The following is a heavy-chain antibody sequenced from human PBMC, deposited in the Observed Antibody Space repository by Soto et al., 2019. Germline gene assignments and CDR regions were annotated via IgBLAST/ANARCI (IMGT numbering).Heavy chain of an antibody. CDR2: ISGSGGST. CDR3: AKDVPTARPDGVITPFDY. Sequence: EVQLLESGGGLVQPGGSLRLSCAASGFTFSSYAMSWVRQAPGKGLEWASAISGSGGSTYYADSVKGRFTISRDNSKDTLYLKMNSPRAEDTAVYYCAKDVPTARPDGVITPFDYWGQGTLVTVSS. V-gene: IGHV3-23*01. CDR1: GFTFSSYA. D-gene: IGHD3-22*01. J-gene: IGHJ4*02.